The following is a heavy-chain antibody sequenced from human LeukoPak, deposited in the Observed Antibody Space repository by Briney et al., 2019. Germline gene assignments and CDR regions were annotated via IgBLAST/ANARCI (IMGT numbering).Heavy chain of an antibody. Sequence: PGGSLRLSCAASGFTFSTYWMSWVRQAPGKGLEWVAVIKQDGTEKYYVDSVKGRFTISRDNAKNSLYLQMNTMRTEDTAVYYCAKGSPLDLGAGEPYYSGMDVWGQGTTVIVSS. CDR3: AKGSPLDLGAGEPYYSGMDV. CDR2: IKQDGTEK. D-gene: IGHD3-10*01. J-gene: IGHJ6*02. V-gene: IGHV3-7*03. CDR1: GFTFSTYW.